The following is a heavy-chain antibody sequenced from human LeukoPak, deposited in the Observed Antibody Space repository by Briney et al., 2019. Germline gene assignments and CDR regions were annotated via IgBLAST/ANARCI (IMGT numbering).Heavy chain of an antibody. D-gene: IGHD6-13*01. CDR1: GGSFSGYY. CDR3: ARRRSSSWYATQYHNWFDP. CDR2: INHSGST. Sequence: PSETLSLTCAVYGGSFSGYYWSWIRQPPGKGLEWIGEINHSGSTNYNPSLKSRVTISVDTSKNQFSLKLSSVTAADTAVYYCARRRSSSWYATQYHNWFDPWGQGTLVTVSS. V-gene: IGHV4-34*01. J-gene: IGHJ5*02.